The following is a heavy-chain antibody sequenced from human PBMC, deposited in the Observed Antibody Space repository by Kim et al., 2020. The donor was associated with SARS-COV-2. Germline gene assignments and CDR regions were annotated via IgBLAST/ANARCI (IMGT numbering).Heavy chain of an antibody. D-gene: IGHD2-2*01. CDR3: ARRFINQYFDY. J-gene: IGHJ4*02. V-gene: IGHV1-3*01. Sequence: KYSQRLEGRVILTRDTSASTAYMELSSLTSEDTAMYDCARRFINQYFDYWGQGTLVTVSS.